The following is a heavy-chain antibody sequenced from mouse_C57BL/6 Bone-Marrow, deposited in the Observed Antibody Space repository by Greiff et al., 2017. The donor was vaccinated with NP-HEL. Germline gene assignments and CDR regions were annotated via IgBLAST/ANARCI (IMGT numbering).Heavy chain of an antibody. CDR2: INPSNGGT. CDR1: GYTFTSYW. J-gene: IGHJ1*03. CDR3: AVIPFITTVVADWYFDV. Sequence: QVQLQQSGTELVKPGASVKLSCKASGYTFTSYWMHWVKQRPGQGLEWIGNINPSNGGTNYNEKFKSKATLTVDKSSSTAYMQLSSLTSEDSAVYYCAVIPFITTVVADWYFDVWGTGTTVTVSS. V-gene: IGHV1-53*01. D-gene: IGHD1-1*01.